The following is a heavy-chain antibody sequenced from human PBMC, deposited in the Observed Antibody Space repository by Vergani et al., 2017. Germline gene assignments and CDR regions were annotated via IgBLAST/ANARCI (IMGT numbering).Heavy chain of an antibody. D-gene: IGHD1-1*01. J-gene: IGHJ6*02. CDR2: ISPGASTV. CDR3: AKKPGISTTRHYYAMDV. CDR1: GFKFSDHY. Sequence: EESGGGSVKPGGSLRLSCAASGFKFSDHYMSWIRQAPGKGLEWVSHISPGASTVSYTDSVSGRFTVSRDNDNNSLTLDMTTLRVENTAVYYCAKKPGISTTRHYYAMDVWGQGTTVTVSS. V-gene: IGHV3-11*04.